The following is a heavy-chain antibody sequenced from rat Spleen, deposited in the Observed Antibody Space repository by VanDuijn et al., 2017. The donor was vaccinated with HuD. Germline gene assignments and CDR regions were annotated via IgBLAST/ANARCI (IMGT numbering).Heavy chain of an antibody. V-gene: IGHV5-29*01. J-gene: IGHJ3*01. CDR2: IRYDVSRT. CDR1: GFTFSDYY. Sequence: EVQLVESDGGLVQPGRSLKLSCAASGFTFSDYYMAWVRQAPTKGLEWVATIRYDVSRTYYRDSVKGRFTISRDNAKSTLYLQMDSLRSEDTATYYCVRFVFRYDRGWFAYWGQGTLVTVSS. D-gene: IGHD2-1*01. CDR3: VRFVFRYDRGWFAY.